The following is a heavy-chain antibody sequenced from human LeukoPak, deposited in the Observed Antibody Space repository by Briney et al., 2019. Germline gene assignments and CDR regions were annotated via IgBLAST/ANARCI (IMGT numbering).Heavy chain of an antibody. Sequence: GGSLRLSCAASGFTFSSYSMNWVRQAPGKGLEWVSSISSSSSYIYYADPVKGRFTISRDNAKNSLYLQMNSLRAEDTAVYYCARSPGNTMVRGYYFDYWGQGTLVTVSS. CDR2: ISSSSSYI. V-gene: IGHV3-21*01. CDR3: ARSPGNTMVRGYYFDY. J-gene: IGHJ4*02. D-gene: IGHD3-10*01. CDR1: GFTFSSYS.